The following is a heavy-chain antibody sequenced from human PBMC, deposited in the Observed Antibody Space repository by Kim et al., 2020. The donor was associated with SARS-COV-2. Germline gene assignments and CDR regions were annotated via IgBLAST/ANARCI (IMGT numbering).Heavy chain of an antibody. D-gene: IGHD1-26*01. J-gene: IGHJ4*02. CDR3: AKWITGGSYSSEDY. Sequence: GGSLRLSCAASGFTFSSYGMHWVRQAPGKGLEWVAVISYDGSNKYYADSVKGRFTISRDNSKNTLYLQMNSLRAEDTAVYYCAKWITGGSYSSEDYWGQGTLVTVSS. CDR2: ISYDGSNK. CDR1: GFTFSSYG. V-gene: IGHV3-30*18.